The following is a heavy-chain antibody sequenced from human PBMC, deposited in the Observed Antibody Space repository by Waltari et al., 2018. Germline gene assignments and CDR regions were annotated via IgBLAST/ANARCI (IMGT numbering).Heavy chain of an antibody. CDR1: GDSVPSNSAA. J-gene: IGHJ6*03. V-gene: IGHV6-1*01. CDR3: ARGREGVLYYYYYYYMDV. Sequence: QVQLQQSGPGLVKPSQTLSLTCAISGDSVPSNSAACNWIRQSPSRGLEWLGRTYYRSKWYNDYAVSVKSRITINPDTSKNQFSLQLNSVTPEDTAVYYCARGREGVLYYYYYYYMDVWGKGTTVTVSS. D-gene: IGHD3-10*01. CDR2: TYYRSKWYN.